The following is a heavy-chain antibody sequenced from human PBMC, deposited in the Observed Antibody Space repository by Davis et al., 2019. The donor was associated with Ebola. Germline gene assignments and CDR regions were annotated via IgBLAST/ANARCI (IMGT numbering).Heavy chain of an antibody. Sequence: ASVTVSCKASGYTFTSYGISWVRHAPGQGLEWLGWISAYNGNTNYAQKLQGRVTMTTDTSTSTAYMELRSLRSDDTAVYYCAREHEGGYGYYYYGMDVWGQGTTVTVSS. V-gene: IGHV1-18*01. CDR3: AREHEGGYGYYYYGMDV. J-gene: IGHJ6*02. CDR1: GYTFTSYG. CDR2: ISAYNGNT. D-gene: IGHD4-17*01.